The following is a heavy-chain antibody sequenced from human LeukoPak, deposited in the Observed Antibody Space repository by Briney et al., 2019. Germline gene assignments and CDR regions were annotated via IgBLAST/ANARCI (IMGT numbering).Heavy chain of an antibody. Sequence: PVKVSCKASGGTFSSYAISWVRQAPGQGLEWMGGIIPIFGTANYAQKFQGRVTITADESTSTAYMELSSLRSEDTAVYYCLLENDYSNRIDYWGQGTLVTVSS. J-gene: IGHJ4*02. D-gene: IGHD4-11*01. CDR1: GGTFSSYA. CDR2: IIPIFGTA. V-gene: IGHV1-69*13. CDR3: LLENDYSNRIDY.